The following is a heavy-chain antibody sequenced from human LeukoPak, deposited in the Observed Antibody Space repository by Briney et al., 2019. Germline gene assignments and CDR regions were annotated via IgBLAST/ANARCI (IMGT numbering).Heavy chain of an antibody. CDR1: GYSFPRSW. J-gene: IGHJ3*01. CDR2: IFPGDSDT. D-gene: IGHD2-15*01. V-gene: IGHV5-51*01. CDR3: AACSGGSWTAFDV. Sequence: GESLKISCQGSGYSFPRSWIGWVRQMPGKGLEWMGIIFPGDSDTRYSPSFQGQVTISADQSISTAYLQWSSLKASDTAMYYCAACSGGSWTAFDVWGQGTMVTVSS.